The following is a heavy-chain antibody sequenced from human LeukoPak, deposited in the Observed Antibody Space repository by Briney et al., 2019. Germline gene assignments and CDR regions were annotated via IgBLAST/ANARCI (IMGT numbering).Heavy chain of an antibody. V-gene: IGHV1-18*01. J-gene: IGHJ4*02. Sequence: ASVKVSCKASGYTFTSYGISWVRQAPGQGLEWMGWISAYNGYTNYAQNFQGRVTMTTDTSTSTAYMELRSLRSDDTAVYYCARGELLPPIYLHPLGYCSSTSCYPLYYFDYWGQGTLVTVSS. CDR1: GYTFTSYG. CDR3: ARGELLPPIYLHPLGYCSSTSCYPLYYFDY. CDR2: ISAYNGYT. D-gene: IGHD2-2*01.